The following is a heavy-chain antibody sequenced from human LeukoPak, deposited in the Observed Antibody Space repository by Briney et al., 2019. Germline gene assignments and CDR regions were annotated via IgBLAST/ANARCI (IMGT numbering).Heavy chain of an antibody. D-gene: IGHD2-21*01. CDR2: ISSSISYI. J-gene: IGHJ3*02. CDR3: ARAYCGGDCSSDDAFDI. V-gene: IGHV3-21*01. Sequence: GGSLRLSCAASGFTFSSYSMNWGRQAPGKGLEWVSSISSSISYIYYADSVKGRFTISRDNAKNSLYLQMNSLRAEDTAVYYCARAYCGGDCSSDDAFDIWGQGTMVTVSS. CDR1: GFTFSSYS.